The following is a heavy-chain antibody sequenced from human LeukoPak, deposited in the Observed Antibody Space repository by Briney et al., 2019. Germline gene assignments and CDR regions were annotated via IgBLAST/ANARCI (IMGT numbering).Heavy chain of an antibody. D-gene: IGHD2-15*01. Sequence: ASETLSLTCTVSDDSISGYYWSWIRQPPGKGLEWIGCVHYSGSTKYNPSLKSRVTVSLDTSKNQFSLRLSSVTAADTAVYQCANRPLGYCSGASCRDYWGQGTLVTVSS. V-gene: IGHV4-59*01. CDR2: VHYSGST. CDR3: ANRPLGYCSGASCRDY. J-gene: IGHJ4*02. CDR1: DDSISGYY.